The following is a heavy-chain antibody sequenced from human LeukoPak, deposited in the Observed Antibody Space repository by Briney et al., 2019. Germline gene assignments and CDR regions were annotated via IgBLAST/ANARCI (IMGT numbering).Heavy chain of an antibody. J-gene: IGHJ4*02. Sequence: GGSLRLSCAASGFTFSSYSMNWVRQAPGKGLEWVSAISGSGGSTYYADSVKGRFTISRDNSKNTLYLQMNSLRAEDTAVYYCAKDCSGGSCHDYWGQGTLVTVSS. CDR2: ISGSGGST. CDR1: GFTFSSYS. V-gene: IGHV3-23*01. D-gene: IGHD2-15*01. CDR3: AKDCSGGSCHDY.